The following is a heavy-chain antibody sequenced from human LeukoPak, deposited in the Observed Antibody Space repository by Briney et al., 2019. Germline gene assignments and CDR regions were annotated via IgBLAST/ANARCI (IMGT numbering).Heavy chain of an antibody. Sequence: GGSLRLSRAASGFTFSSYSMNWVRQAPGKGLEWVSSISSSSSYIYYADSVKGRFTISRDNAKNSLYLQMNSLRAEDTAVYYCARYGSSWYFDYWGQGTLVTVSS. V-gene: IGHV3-21*01. J-gene: IGHJ4*02. CDR3: ARYGSSWYFDY. CDR1: GFTFSSYS. D-gene: IGHD6-13*01. CDR2: ISSSSSYI.